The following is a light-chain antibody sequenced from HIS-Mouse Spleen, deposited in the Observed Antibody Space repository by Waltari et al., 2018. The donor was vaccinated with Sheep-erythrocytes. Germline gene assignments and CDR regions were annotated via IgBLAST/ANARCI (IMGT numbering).Light chain of an antibody. J-gene: IGLJ1*01. Sequence: QSALTQPASVSGSPGQSITISCTGTSSDVGGYNYVSWYQQHPGKAPKLLTYEVRNRPSGVSNRFSGSKSGNTASLTISGLHAEDEADYYCSSYTSSSTYVFGTGTKVTVL. CDR1: SSDVGGYNY. CDR3: SSYTSSSTYV. CDR2: EVR. V-gene: IGLV2-14*01.